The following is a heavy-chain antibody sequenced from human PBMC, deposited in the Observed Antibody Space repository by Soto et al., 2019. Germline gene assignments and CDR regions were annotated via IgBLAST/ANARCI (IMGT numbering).Heavy chain of an antibody. J-gene: IGHJ4*02. V-gene: IGHV3-48*01. CDR2: ISSSSSTI. Sequence: GKGLEWVSAISSSSSTIYYADSVKGRFTISRDNAKNSLYLQMNSLRAEDTAVYYCARGGILRYFDWLLHPFDYWGQGTLVTVSS. CDR3: ARGGILRYFDWLLHPFDY. D-gene: IGHD3-9*01.